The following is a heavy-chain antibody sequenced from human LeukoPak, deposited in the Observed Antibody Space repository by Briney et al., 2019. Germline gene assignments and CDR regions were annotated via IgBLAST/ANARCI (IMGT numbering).Heavy chain of an antibody. CDR3: TRTRITIFGVVITDAFDI. CDR1: GFTFGDYA. Sequence: PGRSLILSCTASGFTFGDYAMSWFRQAPGKGLEWVGFIRSKAYGGTTEYAASVKGRFTISRDDSKSIAYLQMNSLKTEDTAVYSCTRTRITIFGVVITDAFDIWGQGTMVTVSS. D-gene: IGHD3-3*01. CDR2: IRSKAYGGTT. V-gene: IGHV3-49*03. J-gene: IGHJ3*02.